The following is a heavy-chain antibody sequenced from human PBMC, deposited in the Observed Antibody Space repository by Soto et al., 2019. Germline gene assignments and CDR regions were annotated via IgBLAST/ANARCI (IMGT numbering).Heavy chain of an antibody. CDR3: ARVKRLSPLHY. V-gene: IGHV3-48*03. D-gene: IGHD6-19*01. CDR2: ISSSGSTI. Sequence: GGSLRLSCAASGFTFSSYEMNWVRQAPGKGLEWVSYISSSGSTIYYADSVKGRFTISRDNAKNSLYLQMNSLRAEDTAVYYCARVKRLSPLHYWGQGTLVTVSS. CDR1: GFTFSSYE. J-gene: IGHJ4*02.